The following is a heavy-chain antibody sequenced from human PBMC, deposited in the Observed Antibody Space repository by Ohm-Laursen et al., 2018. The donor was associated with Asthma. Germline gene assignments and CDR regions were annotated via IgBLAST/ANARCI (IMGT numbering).Heavy chain of an antibody. CDR1: GFTFSSYG. CDR3: ARARYSSSWYFDY. J-gene: IGHJ4*02. D-gene: IGHD6-13*01. CDR2: IWYDGSNK. Sequence: SSLRLSCSASGFTFSSYGMHWVRQAPGKGLEWVAVIWYDGSNKYYADSVKGRFTISRDNSKNTLYLQMNSLRAEDTAVYYCARARYSSSWYFDYWGQGTLVTVSS. V-gene: IGHV3-33*01.